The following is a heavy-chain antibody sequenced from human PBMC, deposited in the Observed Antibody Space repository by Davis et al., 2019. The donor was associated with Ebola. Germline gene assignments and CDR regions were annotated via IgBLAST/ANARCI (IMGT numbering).Heavy chain of an antibody. J-gene: IGHJ6*03. V-gene: IGHV3-23*01. CDR3: AKARRSPDYYMDV. Sequence: GESLKISCAASGFTFSSYAMSWVRQAPGKGLEWVSAISGSGGSTYYADSVKGRFTISRDNSKNTLYLQMNSLRAEDTAVYYCAKARRSPDYYMDVWGKGTTVTVSS. CDR1: GFTFSSYA. CDR2: ISGSGGST.